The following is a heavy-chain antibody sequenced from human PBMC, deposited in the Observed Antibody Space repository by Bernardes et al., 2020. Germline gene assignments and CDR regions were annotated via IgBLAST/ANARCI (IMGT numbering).Heavy chain of an antibody. CDR3: ARFGVAAAGTSLDS. Sequence: SETLSLTCAVQGASLSEYYWHCNRQPPGKVLGWIGEISSIVITNYNPSPKSPVTISVDTSKRQFSLKLNSVTAADTAVYYCARFGVAAAGTSLDSWGQGTLVTVSS. CDR2: ISSIVIT. CDR1: GASLSEYY. V-gene: IGHV4-34*01. D-gene: IGHD6-13*01. J-gene: IGHJ4*02.